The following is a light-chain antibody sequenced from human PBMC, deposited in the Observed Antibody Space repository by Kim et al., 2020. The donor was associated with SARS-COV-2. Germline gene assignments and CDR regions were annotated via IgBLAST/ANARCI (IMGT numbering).Light chain of an antibody. CDR3: HQYKTYSWA. J-gene: IGKJ1*01. CDR1: QSISGW. Sequence: DIQMTQSPPTLSASVGDRVTITCRASQSISGWLAWYQQKPGKAPKVLLYQASNLESGVPSRFSGNGSGTEFTLTISGLQPDDFATYYCHQYKTYSWAFGQGTKVDIK. CDR2: QAS. V-gene: IGKV1-5*03.